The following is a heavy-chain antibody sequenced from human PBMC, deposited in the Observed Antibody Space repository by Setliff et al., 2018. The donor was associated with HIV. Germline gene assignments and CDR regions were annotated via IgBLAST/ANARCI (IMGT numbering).Heavy chain of an antibody. V-gene: IGHV1-8*02. D-gene: IGHD2-15*01. CDR2: MNPNSGRA. Sequence: ASVKVSCKASGFTFTTYYMHWVRQSPGQGLEWLGWMNPNSGRAGSAQMFQGRLTMTRDTSTSTVYMELSSLRSDDTAIYYCARDFHVLGYCSADSCPYDASDVWGQGTMVTVSS. CDR1: GFTFTTYY. CDR3: ARDFHVLGYCSADSCPYDASDV. J-gene: IGHJ3*01.